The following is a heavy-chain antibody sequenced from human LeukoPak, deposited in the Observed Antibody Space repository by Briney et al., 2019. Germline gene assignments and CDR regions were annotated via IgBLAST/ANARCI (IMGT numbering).Heavy chain of an antibody. J-gene: IGHJ4*02. CDR1: GFTLSSYS. CDR2: ISSSSSYI. Sequence: PGGSLRLSCAASGFTLSSYSMNWVRQAPGKGLEWVSSISSSSSYIYYADSVKGRFTISRDNAKNSLYLQMNSLRAEDTAVYYCARLKLLWSNYFDYWGQGTLVTVSS. CDR3: ARLKLLWSNYFDY. V-gene: IGHV3-21*01. D-gene: IGHD2-2*01.